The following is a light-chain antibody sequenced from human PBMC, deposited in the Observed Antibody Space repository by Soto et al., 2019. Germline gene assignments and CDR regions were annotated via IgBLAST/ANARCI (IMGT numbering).Light chain of an antibody. J-gene: IGLJ1*01. Sequence: QSALTQPPSASGSPGQSVTISCTGTSGDIGGYDYVSWYQQHPGKAPKLMIYEVTKRPLGVPDRFSGSKSGNKASLTVSGLQAEDEADYYCSSYAGSNNPYVFGTGTKATVL. V-gene: IGLV2-8*01. CDR2: EVT. CDR3: SSYAGSNNPYV. CDR1: SGDIGGYDY.